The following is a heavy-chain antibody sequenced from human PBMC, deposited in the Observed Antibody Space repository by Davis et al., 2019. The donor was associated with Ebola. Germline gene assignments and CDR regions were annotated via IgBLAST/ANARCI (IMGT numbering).Heavy chain of an antibody. CDR2: INPNSGGT. J-gene: IGHJ6*02. CDR3: AGCGGITYYYYGMDV. D-gene: IGHD3-16*01. CDR1: GYTFTGYY. V-gene: IGHV1-2*04. Sequence: ASVKVSCKASGYTFTGYYMHWVRQAPGQGLEWMGWINPNSGGTNYAQKFQGWVTMTRDTSISTAYVELSRLRSDDTAVYYCAGCGGITYYYYGMDVWGQGTTVTVSS.